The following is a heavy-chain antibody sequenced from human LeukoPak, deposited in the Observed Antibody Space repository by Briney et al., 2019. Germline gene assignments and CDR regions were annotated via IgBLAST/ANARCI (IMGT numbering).Heavy chain of an antibody. J-gene: IGHJ4*02. CDR1: GYTFTSYY. CDR2: INPSGGST. CDR3: ARDRLTLWAAPSFDY. V-gene: IGHV1-46*01. Sequence: ASVKVSCKASGYTFTSYYMHWVRQAPGQGLEWMGIINPSGGSTSYAQKFQGRVTMTRDTSTSTVYMELRSLRSDDTAVYYCARDRLTLWAAPSFDYWGQGTLVTVSS. D-gene: IGHD1-26*01.